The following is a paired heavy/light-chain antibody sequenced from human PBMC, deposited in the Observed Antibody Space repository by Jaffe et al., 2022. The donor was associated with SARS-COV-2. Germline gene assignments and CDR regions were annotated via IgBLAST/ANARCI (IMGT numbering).Light chain of an antibody. V-gene: IGLV1-44*01. J-gene: IGLJ3*02. CDR2: SNN. CDR1: SSNIGSNT. CDR3: AAWDDSLNGKM. Sequence: QSVLTQPPSASGTPGQRVTISCSGSSSNIGSNTVNWYQQLPGTAPKLLIYSNNQRPSGVPDRFSGSKSGTSASLAISGLQSEDEADYYCAAWDDSLNGKMFGGGTKLTVL.
Heavy chain of an antibody. CDR3: ARDLGFCSSTSCRLQH. CDR1: GYTFTNYG. J-gene: IGHJ1*01. Sequence: QVQLVQSGAEVKKPGASVKVSCKASGYTFTNYGISWVRQAPGHGLEWMGWINAYNGDTHTAQNLQGRVTMTTDTSTSTAYMELRSLRSDDTAVYYCARDLGFCSSTSCRLQHWGQGTLVTVSS. D-gene: IGHD2-2*01. V-gene: IGHV1-18*01. CDR2: INAYNGDT.